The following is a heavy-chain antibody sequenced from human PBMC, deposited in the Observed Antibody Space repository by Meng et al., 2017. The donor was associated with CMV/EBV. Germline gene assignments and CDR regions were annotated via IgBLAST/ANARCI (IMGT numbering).Heavy chain of an antibody. CDR2: INHSGST. Sequence: SETLSLTCAVYGGSFSGYYCSWIRQPPGKGLEWIGEINHSGSTNYNPSLKSRVTISVDTSKNQFSLKLSSVTAADTAVYYCARGLLDTQLLYLAMVRGVKTSTDDFDIWGQGTMVTVSS. D-gene: IGHD3-10*01. V-gene: IGHV4-34*01. J-gene: IGHJ3*02. CDR1: GGSFSGYY. CDR3: ARGLLDTQLLYLAMVRGVKTSTDDFDI.